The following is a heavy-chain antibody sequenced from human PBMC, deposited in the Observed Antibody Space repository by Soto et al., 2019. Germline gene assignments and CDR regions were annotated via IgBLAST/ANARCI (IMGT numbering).Heavy chain of an antibody. V-gene: IGHV4-59*08. Sequence: SETLSLTCAVYGGSFSGYYWSWIRQPPGKGLEWIGYIYYSGSTNYNPSLKSRVTISVDTSKNQFSLKLSSVTAADTAVYYCARQGEGWNIVVVPAAIRYYYYYMDVRGKGTTVTVS. CDR3: ARQGEGWNIVVVPAAIRYYYYYMDV. CDR1: GGSFSGYY. D-gene: IGHD2-2*01. CDR2: IYYSGST. J-gene: IGHJ6*03.